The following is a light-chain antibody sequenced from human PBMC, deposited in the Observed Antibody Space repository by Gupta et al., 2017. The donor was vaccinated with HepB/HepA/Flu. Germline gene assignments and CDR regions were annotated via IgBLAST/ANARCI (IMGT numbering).Light chain of an antibody. V-gene: IGKV1-39*01. Sequence: IQMTQSPSSLSASVGDRVTITCRTSQAINKFVNWYQQKPGKAPNLLISDASTLQSGVPSRCSGSGAGTNCTLTISSLQPGDVATYYCQESYSTPFTFGPGSKVDIK. CDR1: QAINKF. J-gene: IGKJ3*01. CDR3: QESYSTPFT. CDR2: DAS.